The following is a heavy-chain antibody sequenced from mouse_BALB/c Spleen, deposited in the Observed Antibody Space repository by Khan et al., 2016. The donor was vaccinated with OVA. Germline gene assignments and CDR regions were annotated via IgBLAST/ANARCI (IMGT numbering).Heavy chain of an antibody. CDR3: AKGLWSYYFALDY. V-gene: IGHV2-6-5*01. J-gene: IGHJ4*01. CDR1: GFSLSDYG. D-gene: IGHD1-1*02. Sequence: QVQLKQSGPGLVVPSQSLSITCTVSGFSLSDYGVSWIRQPPGKGLEWLGVIWGGGSTYYNSALKSRLSISKDNSKSQVFLKMNSLQTDDTAMYYCAKGLWSYYFALDYWGQGTSVTVSS. CDR2: IWGGGST.